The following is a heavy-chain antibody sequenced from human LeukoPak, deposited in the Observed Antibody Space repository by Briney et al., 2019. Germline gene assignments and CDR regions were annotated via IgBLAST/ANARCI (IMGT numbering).Heavy chain of an antibody. CDR2: ISYDGSNK. Sequence: PGGSLRLSCAASGFTFSSYAMHWVRQAPGKGLEWVAVISYDGSNKYYADSVKGRFTISRDNSKKTLYLHLNSLRVEDTAVYYCAKSRSGSANWALQIFDNWGQGALVTVSS. CDR1: GFTFSSYA. J-gene: IGHJ4*02. V-gene: IGHV3-30-3*02. CDR3: AKSRSGSANWALQIFDN. D-gene: IGHD1-1*01.